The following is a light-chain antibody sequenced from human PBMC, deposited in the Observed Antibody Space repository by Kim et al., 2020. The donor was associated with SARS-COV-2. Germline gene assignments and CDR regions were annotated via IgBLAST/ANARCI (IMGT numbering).Light chain of an antibody. Sequence: AVEGATLSFRASQSVGDFLAWYQQRPGQAPRLLIFDASRRATGIPTRFSGSGSGTDFSLTVSTLESEDFALYYCQRSSWPITFGQGTRLEIK. V-gene: IGKV3-11*01. CDR1: QSVGDF. J-gene: IGKJ5*01. CDR2: DAS. CDR3: QRSSWPIT.